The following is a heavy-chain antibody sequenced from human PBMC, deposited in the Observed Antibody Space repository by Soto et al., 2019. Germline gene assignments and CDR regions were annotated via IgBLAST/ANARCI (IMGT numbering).Heavy chain of an antibody. CDR1: GFTFSSYG. CDR3: ARDGERQLLVYYFDY. CDR2: IWYDGSNK. D-gene: IGHD2-2*01. J-gene: IGHJ4*02. V-gene: IGHV3-33*01. Sequence: GGSLRLSCAASGFTFSSYGMHWVRQAPGKGLEWVAVIWYDGSNKYYADSVKGRFTISRDNSKNTLYLQMNSLRAEDTAVYYCARDGERQLLVYYFDYWGQGTLVTVSS.